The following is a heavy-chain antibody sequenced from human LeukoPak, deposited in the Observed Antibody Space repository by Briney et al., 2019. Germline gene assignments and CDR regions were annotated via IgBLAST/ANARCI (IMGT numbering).Heavy chain of an antibody. CDR2: ISPSTTHT. Sequence: GGSLRLSCAASGFTFSDYYMSWSRQAPGKGLEWLSYISPSTTHTSYADSVKGRITISRDNAKNLLFLQMNSLRAEDTAVYYCARGGHGAADQWGQGTLVTVSS. V-gene: IGHV3-11*05. J-gene: IGHJ5*02. CDR3: ARGGHGAADQ. CDR1: GFTFSDYY. D-gene: IGHD1-26*01.